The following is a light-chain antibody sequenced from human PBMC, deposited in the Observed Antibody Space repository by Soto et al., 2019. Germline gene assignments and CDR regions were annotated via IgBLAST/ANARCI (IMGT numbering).Light chain of an antibody. J-gene: IGKJ3*01. CDR2: AAS. CDR3: QQLKTYPLT. CDR1: QDISNY. Sequence: DIQLTQSPSFLSASVGDRVTITCRASQDISNYLVWYQQKPGKAPKPLIYAASTLQSGVPSRFSGSGSGTEFTLTIISLQLYDFATDYCQQLKTYPLTFGSGTKVDSK. V-gene: IGKV1-9*01.